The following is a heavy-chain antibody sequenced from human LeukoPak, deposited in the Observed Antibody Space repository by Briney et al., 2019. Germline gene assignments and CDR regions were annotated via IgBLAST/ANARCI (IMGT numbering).Heavy chain of an antibody. CDR2: INPNSGGT. Sequence: ASVKVSCKASGYTFTGYYMHWVRQGPGQGLEWMGWINPNSGGTNYAQKFQGRVTMTRDTSISTAYMELSRLRSDDTAVYCCAREWPDYYGSGSYYPLPPDYWGQGTLVTVSS. J-gene: IGHJ4*02. CDR3: AREWPDYYGSGSYYPLPPDY. V-gene: IGHV1-2*02. CDR1: GYTFTGYY. D-gene: IGHD3-10*01.